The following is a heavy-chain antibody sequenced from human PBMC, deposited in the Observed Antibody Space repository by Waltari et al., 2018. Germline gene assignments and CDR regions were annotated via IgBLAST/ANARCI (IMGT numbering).Heavy chain of an antibody. CDR2: IYYSGST. CDR3: ASTYYDFWSGSNYYGMDV. CDR1: GGSFSGYY. D-gene: IGHD3-3*01. Sequence: QVQLQQWGAGLLKPSETLSLTCAVYGGSFSGYYWTWIRQPPGKGLEWIGYIYYSGSTNYNPSLKSRVTIAVDTSKNQFSLKLSSVTAADTAVYYCASTYYDFWSGSNYYGMDVWGQGTTVTVSS. V-gene: IGHV4-34*11. J-gene: IGHJ6*02.